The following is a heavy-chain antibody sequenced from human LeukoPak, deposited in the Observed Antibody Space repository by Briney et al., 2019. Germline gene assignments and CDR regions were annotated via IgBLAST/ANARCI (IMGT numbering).Heavy chain of an antibody. CDR3: ARETSQKGAHYMDV. D-gene: IGHD3-16*01. CDR1: GGSISSYY. V-gene: IGHV4-59*01. Sequence: SETLSLTCTVSGGSISSYYWSWIRQPPGKGLKWIGNIYYSGYTTYSTSLRSRVTISVDTSKNQFSLKLSSVTAADTAVYYCARETSQKGAHYMDVWGKGTTITISS. J-gene: IGHJ6*03. CDR2: IYYSGYT.